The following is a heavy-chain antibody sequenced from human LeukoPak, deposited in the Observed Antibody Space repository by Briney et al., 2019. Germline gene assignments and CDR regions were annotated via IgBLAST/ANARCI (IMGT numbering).Heavy chain of an antibody. V-gene: IGHV3-21*01. J-gene: IGHJ4*02. Sequence: KPGGFLRLSCAASGFSFTSYNMNWVRQAPRKGLEWVSSISTSSKYIYYADSVKGRFTISRDNAKTSLYLQMNSLTAEDTAVYYCARGTFARGFDYWGQGTLVTVSS. CDR3: ARGTFARGFDY. CDR2: ISTSSKYI. CDR1: GFSFTSYN.